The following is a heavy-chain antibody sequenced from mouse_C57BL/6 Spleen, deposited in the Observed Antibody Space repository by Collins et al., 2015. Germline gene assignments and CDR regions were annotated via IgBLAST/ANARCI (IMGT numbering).Heavy chain of an antibody. CDR1: GYTFTSYW. CDR2: IDPSDSYT. Sequence: QVQLQQPGAELVMPGASVKLSCKASGYTFTSYWMHWVKQRPGQGLEWIGKIDPSDSYTNYNQKFKGKSTLTVDKSSSTAYMQLSSLTSEDSAVYYCARSGHYYGRAMDYWGQGTSVTVSS. CDR3: ARSGHYYGRAMDY. V-gene: IGHV1-69*01. J-gene: IGHJ4*01. D-gene: IGHD1-1*01.